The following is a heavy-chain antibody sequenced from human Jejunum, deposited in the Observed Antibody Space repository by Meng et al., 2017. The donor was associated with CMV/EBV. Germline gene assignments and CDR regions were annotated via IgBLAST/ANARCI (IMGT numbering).Heavy chain of an antibody. CDR2: ISDDGTNK. V-gene: IGHV3-30-3*01. Sequence: MHWVRQGPGKGLEWVGFISDDGTNKYYADSVKGRFTISRDNSKNTLYLQVNSLRPEDTAVYYCARGDCSSATCSVYYYGLDVWGQGTTVTVSS. J-gene: IGHJ6*02. CDR3: ARGDCSSATCSVYYYGLDV. D-gene: IGHD2-2*01.